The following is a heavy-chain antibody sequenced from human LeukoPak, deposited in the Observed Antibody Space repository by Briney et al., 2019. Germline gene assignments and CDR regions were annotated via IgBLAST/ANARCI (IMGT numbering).Heavy chain of an antibody. CDR3: ARDRGYSTFDY. CDR2: INEDGSEI. D-gene: IGHD4-23*01. V-gene: IGHV3-7*01. J-gene: IGHJ4*02. Sequence: GGSLRLSCAASAFTFSNYWMSWVRQPPGKGREWVANINEDGSEINYVDSVKGRFTISRDNAKNSLYLQMNSLRVDDTAVYYCARDRGYSTFDYWGQGTLVTVSS. CDR1: AFTFSNYW.